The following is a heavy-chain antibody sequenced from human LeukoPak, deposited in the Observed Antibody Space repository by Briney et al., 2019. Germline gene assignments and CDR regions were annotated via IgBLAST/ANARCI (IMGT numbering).Heavy chain of an antibody. V-gene: IGHV4-39*07. J-gene: IGHJ4*02. D-gene: IGHD5-24*01. CDR1: GGSISLSDYF. Sequence: SETLSLTCTLSGGSISLSDYFCGWVSQPPGKWLEWIGSIHYSGNTYYNPSLESRVTISLDTSQNQFSLKLSSVTAADTAVYSCARAVPISSPTTILPYYFDSWGQGTLVTVSS. CDR2: IHYSGNT. CDR3: ARAVPISSPTTILPYYFDS.